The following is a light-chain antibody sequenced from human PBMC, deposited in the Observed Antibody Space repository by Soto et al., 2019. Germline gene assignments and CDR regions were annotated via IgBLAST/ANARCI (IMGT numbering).Light chain of an antibody. Sequence: QSVLTQPPSASGTPGQRVTISCSGSSSNIGSNYVYWYQAVAGTAPKLLISKNNQRPSGVPDRFSGSKSGTSASLAISGLRSEDEAEYYCATWDGSLSVVLFGGGTKLTVL. V-gene: IGLV1-47*01. CDR2: KNN. J-gene: IGLJ2*01. CDR3: ATWDGSLSVVL. CDR1: SSNIGSNY.